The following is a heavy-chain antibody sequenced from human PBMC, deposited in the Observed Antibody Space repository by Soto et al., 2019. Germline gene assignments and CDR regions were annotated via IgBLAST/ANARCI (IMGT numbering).Heavy chain of an antibody. J-gene: IGHJ4*02. Sequence: PSETLSLTCTVSGGSSSSYYWSWIRQPPGKGLEWIGYIYYSGSTNYNPSLKSRVTISVDTSKNQFSLKLSSVTAADTAVYYCARSEKSGGAGYWGQGTLVTVSS. D-gene: IGHD3-10*01. CDR1: GGSSSSYY. CDR3: ARSEKSGGAGY. V-gene: IGHV4-59*01. CDR2: IYYSGST.